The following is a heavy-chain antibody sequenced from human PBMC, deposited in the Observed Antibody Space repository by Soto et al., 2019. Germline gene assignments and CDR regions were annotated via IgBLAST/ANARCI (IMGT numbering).Heavy chain of an antibody. CDR2: ISYSGST. Sequence: QEQLQESGPGLVKPSETLSLTCTVSGGSINSYYWGWVRQPPGKGLEWIGYISYSGSTSNNPSLTGRVTISVDTSKNQFSLKVSSVTAADTAVYYCARHNPIGNNWNYFYYWGQGTLVTVSS. V-gene: IGHV4-59*01. CDR1: GGSINSYY. D-gene: IGHD1-1*01. CDR3: ARHNPIGNNWNYFYY. J-gene: IGHJ4*02.